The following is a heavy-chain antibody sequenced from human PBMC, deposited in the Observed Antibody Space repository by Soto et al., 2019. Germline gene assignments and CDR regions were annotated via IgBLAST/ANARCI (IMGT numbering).Heavy chain of an antibody. J-gene: IGHJ4*02. CDR3: ARNIGHYGSSVYFDY. CDR1: GFTFRDYY. Sequence: VESLRLSCAASGFTFRDYYMSWIRQAPGKGVEWISYIVSSGSTIYYADSVKGRFTISRDNAKNSLYLQMNSLRAEDTAVYYCARNIGHYGSSVYFDYGGQGALVTDSS. V-gene: IGHV3-11*01. CDR2: IVSSGSTI. D-gene: IGHD3-22*01.